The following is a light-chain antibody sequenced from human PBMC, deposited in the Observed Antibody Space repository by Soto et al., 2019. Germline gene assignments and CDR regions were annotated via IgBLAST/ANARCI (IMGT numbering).Light chain of an antibody. CDR3: QQYGSSPWT. CDR1: QSVSSSY. CDR2: GAS. V-gene: IGKV3-20*01. Sequence: EIVLTQSPGTLSLSPGERATVSCRASQSVSSSYLAWYQLKPGQAPRLLIYGASSRATGIPDRFSGSGSGTDVTLTISRLESEDFAVYYCQQYGSSPWTFGQGTKVEIK. J-gene: IGKJ1*01.